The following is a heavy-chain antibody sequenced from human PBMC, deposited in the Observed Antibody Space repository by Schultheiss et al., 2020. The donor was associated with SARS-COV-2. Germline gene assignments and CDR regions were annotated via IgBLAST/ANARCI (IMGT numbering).Heavy chain of an antibody. CDR2: ISAYNGNT. V-gene: IGHV1-18*01. D-gene: IGHD2-15*01. J-gene: IGHJ6*02. Sequence: ASVKVSCKASGYTFTSYGISWVRQAPGQGLEWMGWISAYNGNTKYSQKFQGRVTMTEDTSTDTAYMELSSLRSEDTAVYYCATGDCSGGSCYSSGYYYYGMDVWGQGTTVTVSS. CDR1: GYTFTSYG. CDR3: ATGDCSGGSCYSSGYYYYGMDV.